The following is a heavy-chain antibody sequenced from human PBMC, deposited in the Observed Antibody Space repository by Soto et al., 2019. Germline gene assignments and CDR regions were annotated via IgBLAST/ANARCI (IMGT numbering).Heavy chain of an antibody. Sequence: ESGGGVVQPGRSLRLSCAASGFTFSSYDMHWVRQAPGKGLEWVAVISYGGSNKYYADSVKGRFTISRDNSKNTMYLEMNSLRAEDSAVYDCARAKGYCSGGSCYYFDYWGQGTLVTVSS. J-gene: IGHJ4*02. D-gene: IGHD2-15*01. CDR3: ARAKGYCSGGSCYYFDY. CDR1: GFTFSSYD. V-gene: IGHV3-30-3*01. CDR2: ISYGGSNK.